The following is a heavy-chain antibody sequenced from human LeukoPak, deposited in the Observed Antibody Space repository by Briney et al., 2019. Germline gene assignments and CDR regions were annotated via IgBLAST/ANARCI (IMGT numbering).Heavy chain of an antibody. J-gene: IGHJ5*02. CDR3: ARGHIAARPSWFDP. V-gene: IGHV4-34*01. Sequence: SETPSLTCAVYGGSSSGYYWSWIREPPGTGLEWMGEINHSVSTNYNPSLKSRVTISVDTSKHQISLKLSSVTASDTPMYYCARGHIAARPSWFDPWGQGTLVTVSS. CDR2: INHSVST. D-gene: IGHD6-6*01. CDR1: GGSSSGYY.